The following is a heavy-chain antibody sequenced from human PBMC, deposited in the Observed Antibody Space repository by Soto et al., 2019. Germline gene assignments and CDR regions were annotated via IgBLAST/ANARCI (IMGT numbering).Heavy chain of an antibody. J-gene: IGHJ4*02. CDR1: GCSLSTSGVG. D-gene: IGHD3-10*01. Sequence: SGTTLVNPTQTLTLTCTFSGCSLSTSGVGVGWIRQPPGKALEWLALIYWNDDKRYSPSLKSRLTITKDTSKNQVVLTMTNMDPVDTATYYCAHSLVWKRHFDYWGQGTLVTVSS. CDR2: IYWNDDK. V-gene: IGHV2-5*01. CDR3: AHSLVWKRHFDY.